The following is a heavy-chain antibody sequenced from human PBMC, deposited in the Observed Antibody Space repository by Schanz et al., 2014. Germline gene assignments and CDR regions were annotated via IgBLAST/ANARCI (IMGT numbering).Heavy chain of an antibody. D-gene: IGHD3-16*01. CDR1: GFTFSSYG. V-gene: IGHV3-21*01. CDR3: ARDYAGFDC. Sequence: EVQLVESGGGLVKPGGSLRLSCAASGFTFSSYGMNWVRQAPGKGLEWVSYISSSSSYIYYADSMKGRFTISRDNAKNSLYLQMNSLRAEDTAVYYYARDYAGFDCWGQGTLVTVSS. CDR2: ISSSSSYI. J-gene: IGHJ4*02.